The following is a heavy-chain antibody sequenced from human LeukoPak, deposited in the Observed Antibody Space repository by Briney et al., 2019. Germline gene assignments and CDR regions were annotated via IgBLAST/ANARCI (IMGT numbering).Heavy chain of an antibody. D-gene: IGHD1-26*01. CDR1: GFTFSSYA. J-gene: IGHJ4*01. Sequence: GGSLRLSCAASGFTFSSYAIHWVRQAPGKGLEWVAVISYDGSNKYYADSVKGRFTISRDISKNTLYLQMNSLRAEDTAVYYCARGNIVGASIDYWGHGTLVTVSS. CDR2: ISYDGSNK. V-gene: IGHV3-30-3*01. CDR3: ARGNIVGASIDY.